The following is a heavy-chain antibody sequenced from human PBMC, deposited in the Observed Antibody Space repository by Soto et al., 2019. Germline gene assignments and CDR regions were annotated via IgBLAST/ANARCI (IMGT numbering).Heavy chain of an antibody. J-gene: IGHJ6*03. CDR1: GGSISSSSYY. CDR3: ASHISAGYAYYYYFMDF. Sequence: NPSETLSLTCTVSGGSISSSSYYWGWIRQPPGKGLEWIGSIYYSGSTYYNPSLKSRVTISVDTSKNQFSLKLSSVTAADTAVYYCASHISAGYAYYYYFMDFWGKGTTVTVSS. CDR2: IYYSGST. V-gene: IGHV4-39*01. D-gene: IGHD5-18*01.